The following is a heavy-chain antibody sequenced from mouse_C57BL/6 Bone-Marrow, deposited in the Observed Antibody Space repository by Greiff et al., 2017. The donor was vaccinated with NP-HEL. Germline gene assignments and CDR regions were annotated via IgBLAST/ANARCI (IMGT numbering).Heavy chain of an antibody. V-gene: IGHV1-63*01. D-gene: IGHD2-1*01. CDR1: GYTFTNNW. CDR2: IYPGGGYT. CDR3: ASHYGNYWFAY. Sequence: QVQLKESGAELVRPGTSVKMSCKASGYTFTNNWIGWAKQRPGHGLEWIGDIYPGGGYTNYNEKFKGKATLTADKSSSTAYMQFSSLTSEDSAIYYCASHYGNYWFAYWGQGTLVTVSA. J-gene: IGHJ3*01.